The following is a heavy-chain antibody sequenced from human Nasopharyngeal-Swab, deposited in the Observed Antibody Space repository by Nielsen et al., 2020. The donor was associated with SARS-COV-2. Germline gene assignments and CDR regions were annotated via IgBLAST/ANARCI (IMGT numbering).Heavy chain of an antibody. Sequence: WIRQPPGKGLEWVPSISSSSSYIYYADSVKGRFTISRDNAKNSLYLQMNSLRAEDTTVYYCARERGSSWYYFDYWGQGTLVTVSS. CDR3: ARERGSSWYYFDY. D-gene: IGHD6-13*01. J-gene: IGHJ4*02. CDR2: ISSSSSYI. V-gene: IGHV3-21*01.